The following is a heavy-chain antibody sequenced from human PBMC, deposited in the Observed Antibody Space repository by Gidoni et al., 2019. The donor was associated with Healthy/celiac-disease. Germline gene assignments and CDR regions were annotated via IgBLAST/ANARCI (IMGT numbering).Heavy chain of an antibody. V-gene: IGHV3-43*01. J-gene: IGHJ6*02. CDR1: GVTFDDYT. CDR2: ISWYGGST. D-gene: IGHD2-2*01. Sequence: EVQLVESGGVVVQPGGSLRLSCAASGVTFDDYTMHWVRQAPGKGLEWVSLISWYGGSTYYADSVKGRFTISRDNSKNSLYLQMNSLRTEDTALYYWAKGPVPAAMAPSGGMDVWGQGTTVTVSS. CDR3: AKGPVPAAMAPSGGMDV.